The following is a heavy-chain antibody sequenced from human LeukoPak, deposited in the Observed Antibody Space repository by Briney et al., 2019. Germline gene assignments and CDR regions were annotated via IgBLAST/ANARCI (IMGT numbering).Heavy chain of an antibody. CDR1: GGSMNGFY. Sequence: PSETLSLTCTVSGGSMNGFYWSWIWQPPGKGLEWIGYIYHSGSTNYNPSLKSRVTILLDTSKNQFSLRLTSVTAADTAVYYCARLQAVTGMYHFDHWGQGTLVTVSS. J-gene: IGHJ4*02. CDR2: IYHSGST. D-gene: IGHD6-19*01. V-gene: IGHV4-59*08. CDR3: ARLQAVTGMYHFDH.